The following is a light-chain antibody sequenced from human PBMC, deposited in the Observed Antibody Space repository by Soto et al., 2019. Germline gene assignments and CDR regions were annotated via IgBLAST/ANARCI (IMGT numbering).Light chain of an antibody. CDR2: DVT. V-gene: IGLV2-11*01. CDR3: CSYAGSYTYV. Sequence: QSVLTQPRSVSGSPGQSVTISCTGTSSDVGGYNYVSWYQQHPGKAPKLMIYDVTKRPSGVPDRFSGSKSANTASLTISGLQAVDEADYYCCSYAGSYTYVFGSGTKVTVL. CDR1: SSDVGGYNY. J-gene: IGLJ1*01.